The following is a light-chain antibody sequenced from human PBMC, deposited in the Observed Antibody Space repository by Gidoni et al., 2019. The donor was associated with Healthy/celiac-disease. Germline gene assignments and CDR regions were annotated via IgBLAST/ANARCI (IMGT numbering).Light chain of an antibody. CDR2: AAS. CDR1: QGISSY. Sequence: DIQLTQSPSSLSASVGDRVTITCRASQGISSYLAWYQQKPGKAPKLLIYAASTLQSGVPSRFSGSGSGTEFTLTISSLQPEDFATYYCQQLNSYPPFTFGGGTKVEIK. J-gene: IGKJ4*01. CDR3: QQLNSYPPFT. V-gene: IGKV1-9*01.